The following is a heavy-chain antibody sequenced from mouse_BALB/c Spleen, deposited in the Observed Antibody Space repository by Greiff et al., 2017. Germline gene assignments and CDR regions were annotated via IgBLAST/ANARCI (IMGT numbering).Heavy chain of an antibody. D-gene: IGHD1-1*01. V-gene: IGHV1S29*02. Sequence: EVKLVESGPELVKPGASVKISCKASGYTFTDYNMHWVKQSHGKSLEWIGYIYPYNGGTGYNQKFKSKATLTVDNSSSTAYMELRSLTSEDSAVYYCASGVVPYWYFDVWGAGTTVTVSS. J-gene: IGHJ1*01. CDR2: IYPYNGGT. CDR1: GYTFTDYN. CDR3: ASGVVPYWYFDV.